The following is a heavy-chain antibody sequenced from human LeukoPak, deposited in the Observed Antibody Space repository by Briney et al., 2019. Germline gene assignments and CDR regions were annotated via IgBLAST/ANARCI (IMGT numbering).Heavy chain of an antibody. V-gene: IGHV3-30*18. D-gene: IGHD4-17*01. CDR1: GFTFSSYG. Sequence: GGSLRLSRAASGFTFSSYGMHWVRQAPGKGLEWVAVISYDGSNKYYADSVKGRFTISRDNSENTLYLQMNSLRAEDTAVYYCAKPSPVTLYYFDYWGQGTLVTVSS. J-gene: IGHJ4*02. CDR2: ISYDGSNK. CDR3: AKPSPVTLYYFDY.